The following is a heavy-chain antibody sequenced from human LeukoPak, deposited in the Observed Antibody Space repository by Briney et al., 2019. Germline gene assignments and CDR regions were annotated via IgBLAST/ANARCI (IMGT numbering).Heavy chain of an antibody. CDR3: AKRGDYYDSSGYPNYFDY. CDR1: GFTFSSYA. V-gene: IGHV3-23*01. Sequence: GASLRLSCAASGFTFSSYAMSWVRQAPGKGLEWVSAISGSGGSTYYADSVKGRFTISGDNSKNTLYLQMNSLRAEDTAVYYCAKRGDYYDSSGYPNYFDYWGQGTLVTVSS. CDR2: ISGSGGST. D-gene: IGHD3-22*01. J-gene: IGHJ4*02.